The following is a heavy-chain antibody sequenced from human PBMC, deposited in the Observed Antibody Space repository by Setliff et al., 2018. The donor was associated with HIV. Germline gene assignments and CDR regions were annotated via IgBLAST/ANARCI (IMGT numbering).Heavy chain of an antibody. CDR1: GDSINRGSYY. CDR2: IYSSGTT. V-gene: IGHV4-61*09. J-gene: IGHJ5*02. Sequence: SETLSLTCTVSGDSINRGSYYWTWIRQPAGKGLEWIGHIYSSGTTNHNPSLKHRVTISVDTSTNQFSLKLRSVTAADTAVYYCARCITSVGTRWFDPWGQGTLVTVSS. CDR3: ARCITSVGTRWFDP.